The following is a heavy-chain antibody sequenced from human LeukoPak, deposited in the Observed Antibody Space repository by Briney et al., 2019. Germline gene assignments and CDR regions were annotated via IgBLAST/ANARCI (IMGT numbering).Heavy chain of an antibody. Sequence: PSETLSLTCTVSGGSISSGDYYWSWIRQPPGKGLEWIGYIYYSGSTYYNPSLKSRVTISVDTSNNQFSLKLSSVTAADTAVYYCARSDAYCSSTNCPYLGGWFDYWGQGTLVTVSS. CDR1: GGSISSGDYY. CDR2: IYYSGST. D-gene: IGHD2-2*01. V-gene: IGHV4-30-4*08. J-gene: IGHJ4*02. CDR3: ARSDAYCSSTNCPYLGGWFDY.